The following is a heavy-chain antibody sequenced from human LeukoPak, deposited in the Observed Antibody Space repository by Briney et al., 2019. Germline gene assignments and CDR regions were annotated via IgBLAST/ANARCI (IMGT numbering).Heavy chain of an antibody. D-gene: IGHD4-17*01. J-gene: IGHJ4*02. CDR3: ARRGITTVTTFDY. Sequence: SETLSLTCTVSGGSISSSSYYWGWIRQPPGKGLEWIGSTYYSGSTYYNPSLKSRVTISVDTSKNQFSLKLSSVTAADTAVYYCARRGITTVTTFDYWGQGTLVTVSS. V-gene: IGHV4-39*01. CDR1: GGSISSSSYY. CDR2: TYYSGST.